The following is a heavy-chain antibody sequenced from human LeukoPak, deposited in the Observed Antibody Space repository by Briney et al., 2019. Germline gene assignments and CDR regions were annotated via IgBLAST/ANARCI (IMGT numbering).Heavy chain of an antibody. CDR3: TRHGGRDYYDSSEDAFDI. CDR1: GFTFSGSA. V-gene: IGHV3-73*01. CDR2: IRSKTHTYAT. J-gene: IGHJ3*02. Sequence: GGSLRLSCAASGFTFSGSAMHWVRQASGKGLEWVGRIRSKTHTYATAYAASVKGRFTISRDDSKNTAYLQMNSLKTEDTAVYYCTRHGGRDYYDSSEDAFDIWGQGTMVTVSS. D-gene: IGHD3-22*01.